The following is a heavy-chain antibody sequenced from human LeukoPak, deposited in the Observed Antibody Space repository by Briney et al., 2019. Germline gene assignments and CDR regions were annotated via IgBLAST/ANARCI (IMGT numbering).Heavy chain of an antibody. Sequence: SETLSLTCTVSGGSISSYYWSWIRQPAGKGLEWIGRIYTSGSTNYNPSLKSRVTMSVDTSKNQFSLKLSSVTAADTAVYYCAREHFDWLLQQSYYYYYYMDVWGKGTTVTVFS. J-gene: IGHJ6*03. CDR3: AREHFDWLLQQSYYYYYYMDV. CDR2: IYTSGST. D-gene: IGHD3-9*01. CDR1: GGSISSYY. V-gene: IGHV4-4*07.